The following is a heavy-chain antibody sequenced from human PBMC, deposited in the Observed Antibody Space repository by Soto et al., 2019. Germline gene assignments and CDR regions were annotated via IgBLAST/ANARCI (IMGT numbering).Heavy chain of an antibody. CDR3: ARWRLGGATRLYYMDV. CDR2: FSAYNVNT. D-gene: IGHD2-21*01. J-gene: IGHJ6*03. CDR1: GYTFTSYG. V-gene: IGHV1-18*01. Sequence: QVQLVQSGAEVKKPGASVKVSCKASGYTFTSYGISWVRQAPGQGLEWMGWFSAYNVNTNYAQKLQGRVTMTTDTSTSTAYMELRSLKSDDTAVYYCARWRLGGATRLYYMDVWGRGTTVTVSS.